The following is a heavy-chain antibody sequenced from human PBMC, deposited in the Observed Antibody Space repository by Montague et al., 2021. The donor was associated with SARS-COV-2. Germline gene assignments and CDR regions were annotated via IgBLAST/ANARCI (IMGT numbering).Heavy chain of an antibody. D-gene: IGHD5-12*01. CDR3: ARAHSGSWAHLDN. Sequence: TLSLTCTVSGGSISSGSYYWSWIRQPAGKGLEWIGRIYTSGTTDYSFSLRSRVTISVDTSKNQFSLKLTSVTAADTVVYYCARAHSGSWAHLDNWGQGSLVTVSS. CDR2: IYTSGTT. CDR1: GGSISSGSYY. J-gene: IGHJ4*02. V-gene: IGHV4-61*02.